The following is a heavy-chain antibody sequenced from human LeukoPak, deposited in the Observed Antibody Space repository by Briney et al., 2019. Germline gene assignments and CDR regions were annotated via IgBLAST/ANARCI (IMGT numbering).Heavy chain of an antibody. V-gene: IGHV3-11*05. Sequence: GGSLRRSCAASGFTFYDYYMSWIRQAPGEGLEWVSYISSSSSYTDYADSVKGRFTISRDNAKNSLNLQMNSRGAEDTAVYYCARDSGYSGDSDYWGQGTLVTVSS. D-gene: IGHD5-12*01. CDR1: GFTFYDYY. CDR2: ISSSSSYT. J-gene: IGHJ4*02. CDR3: ARDSGYSGDSDY.